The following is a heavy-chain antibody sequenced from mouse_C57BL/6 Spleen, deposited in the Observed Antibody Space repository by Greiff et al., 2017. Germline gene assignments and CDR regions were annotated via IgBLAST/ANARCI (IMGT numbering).Heavy chain of an antibody. Sequence: QVQLQQPGAELVKPGASVKMSCKASGYTFTSYWITWVKQRPGQGLEWIGDIYPGSGSTNYNEKFKSKATLTVDTSSSTAYMQLSSRTSEDSAVYYCARREITTVGLDYWGQGTALTVSS. CDR3: ARREITTVGLDY. D-gene: IGHD1-1*01. CDR1: GYTFTSYW. CDR2: IYPGSGST. J-gene: IGHJ2*01. V-gene: IGHV1-55*01.